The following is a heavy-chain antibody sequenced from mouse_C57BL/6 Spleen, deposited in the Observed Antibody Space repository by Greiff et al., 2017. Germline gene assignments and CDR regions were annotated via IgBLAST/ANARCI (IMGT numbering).Heavy chain of an antibody. CDR1: GFTFSSYG. D-gene: IGHD2-3*01. J-gene: IGHJ3*01. CDR3: ARGDDGYYVFAY. V-gene: IGHV5-6*01. Sequence: EVNVVESGGDLVKPGGSLKLSCAASGFTFSSYGMSWVRQTPDKRLEWVATISSGGSYTYYPDSVKGRFTISRDNAKNTLYLQMSSLKSEDTAMYYCARGDDGYYVFAYWGQGTLVTVSA. CDR2: ISSGGSYT.